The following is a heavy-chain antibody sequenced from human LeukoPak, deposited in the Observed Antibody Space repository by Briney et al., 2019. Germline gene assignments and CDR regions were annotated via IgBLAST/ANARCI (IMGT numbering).Heavy chain of an antibody. CDR2: IKPDGSEQ. CDR1: GFALRSSY. D-gene: IGHD3-3*01. CDR3: AREEWWHLDI. V-gene: IGHV3-7*01. Sequence: GGSLRLSCAASGFALRSSYMSWVRQAPGGGLECVSKIKPDGSEQFYVDSVKGRFTVSRDNAKNSLYLQMDNLRAEDAAVYYCAREEWWHLDIWGRGTLVTISS. J-gene: IGHJ2*01.